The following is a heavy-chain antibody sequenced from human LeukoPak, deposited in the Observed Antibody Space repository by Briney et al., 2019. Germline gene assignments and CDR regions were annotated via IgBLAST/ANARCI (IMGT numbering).Heavy chain of an antibody. Sequence: GASVKVSCKASGYTFTSYDINWVRQATGQGLEWMGWMNPNSGNTGYAQKFQGRVTMTRNTSISAAYMELSSLRSEDTAVYYCARGPYYYDSSGYYHDYWGQGTLVTVSS. D-gene: IGHD3-22*01. CDR1: GYTFTSYD. CDR3: ARGPYYYDSSGYYHDY. J-gene: IGHJ4*02. CDR2: MNPNSGNT. V-gene: IGHV1-8*01.